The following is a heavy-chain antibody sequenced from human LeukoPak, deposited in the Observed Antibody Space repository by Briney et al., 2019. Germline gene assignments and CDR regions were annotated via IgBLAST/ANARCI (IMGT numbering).Heavy chain of an antibody. V-gene: IGHV3-53*01. CDR2: IYSGGNT. CDR1: GFTFSSYG. Sequence: PGRSLRLSCAASGFTFSSYGMNWVRQAPGKGLEWVSVIYSGGNTYYADSVKGRFTISRDNSKNTVYLQMNSLRVEDTAVYYCARVRVSSWSDYWGQGTLVTVSP. J-gene: IGHJ4*02. D-gene: IGHD6-13*01. CDR3: ARVRVSSWSDY.